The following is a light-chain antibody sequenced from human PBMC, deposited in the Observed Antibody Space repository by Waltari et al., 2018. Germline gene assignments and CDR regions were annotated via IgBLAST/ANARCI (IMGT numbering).Light chain of an antibody. CDR3: QQTYTTPRT. CDR2: DAS. J-gene: IGKJ1*01. Sequence: DIQMTQSPSSLSASVEDRVTITCRASQKTRSYINWYQQKPGTAPRLLIYDASRLQSGFPSRFRGSGSGTDFTLTISSLQPEDFGTYYCQQTYTTPRTFGQGTKVETK. V-gene: IGKV1-39*01. CDR1: QKTRSY.